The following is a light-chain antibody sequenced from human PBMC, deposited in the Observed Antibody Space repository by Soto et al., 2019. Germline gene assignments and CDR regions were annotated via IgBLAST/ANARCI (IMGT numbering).Light chain of an antibody. J-gene: IGLJ3*02. V-gene: IGLV1-40*01. CDR1: SSNSGAGYD. CDR3: QSYDSRLSGSV. CDR2: GND. Sequence: QSVLTQPPSVSGAPGQRVTISFTGSSSNSGAGYDVHWYQQLTGTAPNLLIYGNDNRPSGVPDRFAGSKSGTSASLAITGLQAEDEADYYCQSYDSRLSGSVFGGGTKVTVL.